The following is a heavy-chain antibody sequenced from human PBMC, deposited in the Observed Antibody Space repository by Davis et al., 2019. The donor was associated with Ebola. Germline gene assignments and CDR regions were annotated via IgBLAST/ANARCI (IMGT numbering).Heavy chain of an antibody. J-gene: IGHJ4*02. D-gene: IGHD6-13*01. CDR2: ISYDGSNK. CDR1: GFTFSSYG. Sequence: GESLKISCAASGFTFSSYGMHWVRQAPGKGLEWVAVISYDGSNKYYADSVKGRFTISRDTSKNSLYLQMNSLRAEDTAIYYCAKRMAAPGPYFDYWGQGTLVTVSS. V-gene: IGHV3-30*18. CDR3: AKRMAAPGPYFDY.